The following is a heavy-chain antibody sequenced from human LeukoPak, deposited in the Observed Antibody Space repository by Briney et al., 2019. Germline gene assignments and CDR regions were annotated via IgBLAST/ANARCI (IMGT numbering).Heavy chain of an antibody. CDR3: ARGGSSRFDQ. Sequence: GGSLRLSCAASGFTFTTYWMSWGRQAPGKGLEWVAKISPDGSEKYYVDSVKGRFTISRDNAKNSLDLQMSSLRADDTAVYYCARGGSSRFDQWGQGTLVTVSS. V-gene: IGHV3-7*04. J-gene: IGHJ4*02. D-gene: IGHD6-13*01. CDR1: GFTFTTYW. CDR2: ISPDGSEK.